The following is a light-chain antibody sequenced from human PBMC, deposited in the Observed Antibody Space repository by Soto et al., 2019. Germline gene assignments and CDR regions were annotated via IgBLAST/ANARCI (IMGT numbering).Light chain of an antibody. J-gene: IGLJ1*01. CDR3: SSYAGSNNVV. CDR1: SNDVGYYDY. CDR2: EVN. Sequence: QSVLTQPPSASGSPGQSVTISCTGTSNDVGYYDYVSWYQQYPGKAPKLMIYEVNKRPSGVPDRFSGSKSGNTAFLTVSGLRAEDEAEYHCSSYAGSNNVVFGTGTKLTVL. V-gene: IGLV2-8*01.